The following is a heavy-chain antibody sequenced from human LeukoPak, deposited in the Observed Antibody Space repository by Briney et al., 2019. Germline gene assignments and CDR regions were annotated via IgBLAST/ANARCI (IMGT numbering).Heavy chain of an antibody. J-gene: IGHJ4*02. CDR1: GFTFSDYG. Sequence: PGRSLRLSCAVSGFTFSDYGFHWVRQAPGKGLEWVAVTRFDGSIKQYADSVKGRFTISRDDSKNTLYLQMNSLKSEDTAVYYCARWGGTRQYYFDYWGRGTLVTVSS. CDR3: ARWGGTRQYYFDY. CDR2: TRFDGSIK. V-gene: IGHV3-33*01. D-gene: IGHD1-1*01.